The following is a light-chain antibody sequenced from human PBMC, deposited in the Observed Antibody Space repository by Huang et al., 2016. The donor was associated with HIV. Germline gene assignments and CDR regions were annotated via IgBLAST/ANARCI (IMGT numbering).Light chain of an antibody. Sequence: DIQMTQSPPSLSASVGDRVTFTCRADQNITKSLNWYQQKPGKAPTLLIYTASTLESGVPSRFSGSGSGSRFTLNIGNLQPEDFATYYCQQSFSVPRTFG. V-gene: IGKV1-39*01. CDR1: QNITKS. CDR2: TAS. J-gene: IGKJ1*01. CDR3: QQSFSVPRT.